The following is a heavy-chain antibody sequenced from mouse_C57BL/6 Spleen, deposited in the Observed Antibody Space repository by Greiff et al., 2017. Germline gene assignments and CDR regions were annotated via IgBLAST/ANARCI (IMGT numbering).Heavy chain of an antibody. CDR1: GFTFSSYA. CDR3: AREADGPSG. V-gene: IGHV5-4*01. J-gene: IGHJ4*01. Sequence: EVQGVESGGGLVKPGGSLKLSCAASGFTFSSYAMSWVRQTPEKRLEWVATISDGGSYTYYPDNVKGRFTISRDNAKNNLYLQMSHLKSEDTAMYYCAREADGPSGWGQGTSVTVSS. CDR2: ISDGGSYT. D-gene: IGHD2-3*01.